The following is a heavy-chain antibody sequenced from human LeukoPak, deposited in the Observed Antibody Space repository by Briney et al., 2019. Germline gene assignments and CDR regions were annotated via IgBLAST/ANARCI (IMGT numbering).Heavy chain of an antibody. J-gene: IGHJ4*02. CDR3: ARYCSGGSCLDY. CDR1: GGSISSYY. D-gene: IGHD2-15*01. Sequence: SETLSLTCTVSGGSISSYYWTWIRQPPGKGLEWIGYIYSSGSTNYNPSLKSRVTISVDRSKNQFSLKLSSVTAADTAVYYCARYCSGGSCLDYWGQGTLVAVSS. CDR2: IYSSGST. V-gene: IGHV4-59*12.